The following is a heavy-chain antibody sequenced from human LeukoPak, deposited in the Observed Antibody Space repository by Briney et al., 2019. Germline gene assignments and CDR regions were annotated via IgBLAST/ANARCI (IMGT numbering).Heavy chain of an antibody. CDR3: ARSSSGWYLFDY. V-gene: IGHV3-48*01. Sequence: GGSLRLSCAASGFTFSTYSMNWDRQAPGKGLEWLSYISGSSNTIYYADSVKGRFTISRDNAKNSLFLHMNSLRAEDTAIYYCARSSSGWYLFDYWGQGTLGTVSS. CDR1: GFTFSTYS. J-gene: IGHJ4*02. D-gene: IGHD6-19*01. CDR2: ISGSSNTI.